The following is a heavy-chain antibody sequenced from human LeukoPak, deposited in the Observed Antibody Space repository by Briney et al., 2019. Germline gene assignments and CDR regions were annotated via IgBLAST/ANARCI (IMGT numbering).Heavy chain of an antibody. J-gene: IGHJ4*02. Sequence: GASVKVSCKASGYAITSHFMHWLRQAPGQGLEWVGTVHPNGDSTTYAQSFQGSVTMTRDTSTSTVYMDLSSLRSEDTAVYYCAREAIAAGKNFDYWGQGTQVTVSS. CDR2: VHPNGDST. V-gene: IGHV1-46*01. CDR3: AREAIAAGKNFDY. D-gene: IGHD6-25*01. CDR1: GYAITSHF.